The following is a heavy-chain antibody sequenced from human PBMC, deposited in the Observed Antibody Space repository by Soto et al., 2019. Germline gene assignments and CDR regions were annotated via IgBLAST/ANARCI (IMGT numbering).Heavy chain of an antibody. D-gene: IGHD7-27*01. J-gene: IGHJ4*02. CDR2: ISYDGTNK. CDR1: GFSFSISP. CDR3: ARDPKTSGGQHWAFSYFDS. Sequence: QVQLVESGGGVVQPGRSLRLSCAASGFSFSISPMHWVRQAPGKGPEWVALISYDGTNKFYADSVKGRVTISRDNSKSTLYLQVDSLRPEDAAVYYCARDPKTSGGQHWAFSYFDSWGQGTLVTVSS. V-gene: IGHV3-30-3*01.